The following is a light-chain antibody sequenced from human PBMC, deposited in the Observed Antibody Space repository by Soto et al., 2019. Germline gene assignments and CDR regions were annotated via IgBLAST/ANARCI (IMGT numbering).Light chain of an antibody. Sequence: QAVVTQPPSASGTPGQRVTISCSGSSSNIGRNTANWFRQLPGTAPKLLIYSDNLRPSGVPDRLSGSNSGTSASLAISGLQSEDEADYYCAAWDDSLNAYVFGTGTQLTVL. J-gene: IGLJ1*01. CDR3: AAWDDSLNAYV. CDR1: SSNIGRNT. CDR2: SDN. V-gene: IGLV1-44*01.